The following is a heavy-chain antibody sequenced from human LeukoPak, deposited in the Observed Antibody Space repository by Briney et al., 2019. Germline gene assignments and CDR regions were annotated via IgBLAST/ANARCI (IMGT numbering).Heavy chain of an antibody. V-gene: IGHV4-59*08. D-gene: IGHD6-6*01. Sequence: SETLSLTCTVSGGSFSSYYWSWIRQPPGKAPEWIGYIYYSGSTNYNPSLKSRVTMSVDTSKNQFSLKLTSVTAADTAVCYCAQYHSSSGFDSWGQGTLVTVSS. CDR3: AQYHSSSGFDS. CDR2: IYYSGST. J-gene: IGHJ4*02. CDR1: GGSFSSYY.